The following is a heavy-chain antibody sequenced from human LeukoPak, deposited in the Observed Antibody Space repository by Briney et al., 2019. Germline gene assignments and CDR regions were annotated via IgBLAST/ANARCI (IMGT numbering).Heavy chain of an antibody. Sequence: PSETLSLTCTVSGVSSSSSYWSWIRQPPGKGLEWIGYIFYTGDSNHNPSFKSRVSISLDTSKDQISLKLSSVTAADTAVYYCARDVPGDLWYFDLWGRGTLVTVSS. D-gene: IGHD7-27*01. CDR2: IFYTGDS. V-gene: IGHV4-59*12. J-gene: IGHJ2*01. CDR1: GVSSSSSY. CDR3: ARDVPGDLWYFDL.